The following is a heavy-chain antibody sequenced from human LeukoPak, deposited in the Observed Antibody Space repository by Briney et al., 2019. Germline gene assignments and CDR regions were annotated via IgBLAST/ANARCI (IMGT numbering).Heavy chain of an antibody. CDR1: GFTFSNAW. D-gene: IGHD4-23*01. CDR2: IKSKTDGGTT. J-gene: IGHJ3*02. V-gene: IGHV3-15*01. CDR3: TTATVVTDDAFDI. Sequence: PGGSLRLSCAASGFTFSNAWMSWIRQAPGKGLEWVGRIKSKTDGGTTDCAAPVKGRFTISRDDSKNTLYLQMNSLKTEDTAVYYCTTATVVTDDAFDIWGQGTMVTVSS.